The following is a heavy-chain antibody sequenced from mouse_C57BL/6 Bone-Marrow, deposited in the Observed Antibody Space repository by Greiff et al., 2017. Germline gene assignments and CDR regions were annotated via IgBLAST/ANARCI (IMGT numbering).Heavy chain of an antibody. J-gene: IGHJ3*01. Sequence: VQLKESGPELVKPGASVKISCKASGYSFTGYYMNWVKQSPEKSLEWIGEINPSTGGTTYNQKFKAKATLTVDKSSSTAYMQLKSLTSEDSAVYYCARKRLAYWGQGTLVTVSA. V-gene: IGHV1-42*01. CDR3: ARKRLAY. CDR1: GYSFTGYY. CDR2: INPSTGGT.